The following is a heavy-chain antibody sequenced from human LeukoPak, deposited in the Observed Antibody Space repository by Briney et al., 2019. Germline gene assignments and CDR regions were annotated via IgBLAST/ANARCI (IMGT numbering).Heavy chain of an antibody. D-gene: IGHD3-3*01. J-gene: IGHJ4*02. V-gene: IGHV3-23*01. CDR1: GFTFSSYA. Sequence: GGSLRLSCAASGFTFSSYAITWVRQAPGKGLEWVSAVSSNGAKTYYADSVKGRFTISRDNYKNMVFLQMNSLRAEDTAVYYCARGVPYASWSGPHYSDYWGQGTLVTVSS. CDR3: ARGVPYASWSGPHYSDY. CDR2: VSSNGAKT.